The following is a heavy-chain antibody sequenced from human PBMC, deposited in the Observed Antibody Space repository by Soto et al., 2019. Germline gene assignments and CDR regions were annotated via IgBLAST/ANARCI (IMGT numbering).Heavy chain of an antibody. J-gene: IGHJ4*02. V-gene: IGHV3-21*01. CDR3: ASKEDSSGWPFDY. CDR2: ISSSSSYI. D-gene: IGHD6-19*01. Sequence: PGGSLRLSCAASGFTFSSYSMNWVRQAPGKGLEWVSSISSSSSYIYYADSVKGRFTISRDNAKNSLYLQMNSLRAEDTAVYYCASKEDSSGWPFDYWGQGTLVTVCS. CDR1: GFTFSSYS.